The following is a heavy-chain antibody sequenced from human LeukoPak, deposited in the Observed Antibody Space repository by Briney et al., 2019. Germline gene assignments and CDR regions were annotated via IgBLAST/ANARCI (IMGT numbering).Heavy chain of an antibody. D-gene: IGHD6-19*01. CDR3: ARGGTWQWLVRGRGPAYYYYYMDV. CDR2: FDPEVGET. J-gene: IGHJ6*03. Sequence: WASVKVSCKVSGYTLTELSMHWVRQAPGKGLEWMGGFDPEVGETIYAQKFRGRVTMTEDTSPDTAYMELSSLRSEDTAVYYCARGGTWQWLVRGRGPAYYYYYMDVWGKGTTVTVSS. V-gene: IGHV1-24*01. CDR1: GYTLTELS.